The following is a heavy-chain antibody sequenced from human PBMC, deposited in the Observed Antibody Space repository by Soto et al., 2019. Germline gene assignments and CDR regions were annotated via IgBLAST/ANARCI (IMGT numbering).Heavy chain of an antibody. D-gene: IGHD4-17*01. V-gene: IGHV3-33*01. CDR3: ARDDDYPDNGFDY. CDR2: ILNDASGH. J-gene: IGHJ4*02. CDR1: AFTFSRHG. Sequence: QVQLVESGGGVVQPGTSLRLSCAASAFTFSRHGMHWVRQTPGKGLEWLAVILNDASGHWYADSVKGRFTISRDNFENTWYLQMNGRRPEDTAMYYCARDDDYPDNGFDYWGQGTLVTVSS.